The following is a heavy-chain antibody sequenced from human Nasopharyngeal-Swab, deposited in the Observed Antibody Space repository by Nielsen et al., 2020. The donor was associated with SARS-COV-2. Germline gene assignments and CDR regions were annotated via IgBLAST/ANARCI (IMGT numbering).Heavy chain of an antibody. D-gene: IGHD3-16*01. CDR3: AREGFDYPFGYMDV. CDR2: INSDGTNT. V-gene: IGHV3-74*01. CDR1: GFTFNRYW. J-gene: IGHJ6*03. Sequence: GESLKISCAASGFTFNRYWMHWVRQAPGKGLVWVSRINSDGTNTIYADSAKGRFTISRDNAKNTLYLQINSLRAEDTAVYYCAREGFDYPFGYMDVWGKGTTVTVSS.